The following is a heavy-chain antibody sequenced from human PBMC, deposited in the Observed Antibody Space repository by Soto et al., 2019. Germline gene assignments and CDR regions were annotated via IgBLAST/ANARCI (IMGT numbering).Heavy chain of an antibody. D-gene: IGHD2-2*01. CDR2: INGGNGNT. CDR3: ARADGPGFVGP. CDR1: GYTFTSYA. V-gene: IGHV1-3*05. J-gene: IGHJ5*02. Sequence: QVQLVQSGAEEKKPGASVKVSCKASGYTFTSYAMHWVRQAPGQRLEWMGWINGGNGNTKYSHKFQGRVTITRDTSASTAYMELSSLTSEDTAVYYCARADGPGFVGPWGQGTLVTVSS.